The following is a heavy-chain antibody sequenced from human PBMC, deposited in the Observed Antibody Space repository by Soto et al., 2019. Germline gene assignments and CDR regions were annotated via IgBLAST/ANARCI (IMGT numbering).Heavy chain of an antibody. CDR1: GGSISSSSYY. CDR2: IYYSGST. V-gene: IGHV4-39*01. J-gene: IGHJ4*02. Sequence: PSETLSLTCTVSGGSISSSSYYWGWIRQPPGKGLEWIGSIYYSGSTYYNPSLKSRVTISVDTSKNQFSLKLSSVTATDTAVYYCARQTATYYDFWSGFAPFDYWGQGTLVTVSS. CDR3: ARQTATYYDFWSGFAPFDY. D-gene: IGHD3-3*01.